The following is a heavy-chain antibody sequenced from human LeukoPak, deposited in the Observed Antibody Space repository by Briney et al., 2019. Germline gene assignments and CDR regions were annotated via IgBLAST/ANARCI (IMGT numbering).Heavy chain of an antibody. J-gene: IGHJ3*02. CDR3: ARCRPLDPFDI. CDR2: ISYSGST. CDR1: GGSISSYY. V-gene: IGHV4-59*01. Sequence: SETLSLTCTVSGGSISSYYWSWIRQPPGKGLEWIGYISYSGSTNYNPSLKSRVTISVDTSKNQFSLKLSSATAADTAVYYCARCRPLDPFDIWGQGTMVTVSS.